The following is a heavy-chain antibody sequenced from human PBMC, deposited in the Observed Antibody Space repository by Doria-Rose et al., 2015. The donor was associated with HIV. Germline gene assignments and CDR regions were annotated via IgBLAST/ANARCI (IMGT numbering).Heavy chain of an antibody. D-gene: IGHD1-1*01. CDR3: ARGLLRGGWNDVDYYYGMDV. CDR1: GGSFSGYY. J-gene: IGHJ6*02. V-gene: IGHV4-34*01. Sequence: QVQLQQWDAGLVKPSETLSLTCAVFGGSFSGYYWSWIRQPPGKGLEWIGGINHSGSTKYKTSLKSRVTISLDASKNLFSLKLSSVTAADTAVYYCARGLLRGGWNDVDYYYGMDVWGQGTTVTVSS. CDR2: INHSGST.